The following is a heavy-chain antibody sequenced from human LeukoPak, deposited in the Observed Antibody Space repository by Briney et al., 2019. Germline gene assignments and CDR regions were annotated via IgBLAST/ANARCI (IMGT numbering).Heavy chain of an antibody. CDR3: AKDRKRWLHFADY. CDR2: ISGSGGST. Sequence: GGSLRLSCAASGFTFSSYAMSWVRQAPGKGLEWVSAISGSGGSTYYADSVKGRFTISRDNSKNTVYPQMNSLRAEDTAVYYCAKDRKRWLHFADYWGQGTLVTVSS. J-gene: IGHJ4*02. CDR1: GFTFSSYA. V-gene: IGHV3-23*01. D-gene: IGHD5-24*01.